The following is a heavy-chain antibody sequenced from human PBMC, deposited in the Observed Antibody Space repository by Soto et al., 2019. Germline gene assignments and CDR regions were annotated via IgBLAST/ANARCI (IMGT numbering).Heavy chain of an antibody. Sequence: ASLQVSCKASGYTFTSYGISWVRQAPGQGLEWMGWISAYNGNTNYAQKLQGRVTMTTDTSTSTAYMELRSLRSDDTAVYYCAIWDDSSGQYGMDGWVQGTTVTVS. V-gene: IGHV1-18*01. D-gene: IGHD3-22*01. CDR1: GYTFTSYG. J-gene: IGHJ6*02. CDR2: ISAYNGNT. CDR3: AIWDDSSGQYGMDG.